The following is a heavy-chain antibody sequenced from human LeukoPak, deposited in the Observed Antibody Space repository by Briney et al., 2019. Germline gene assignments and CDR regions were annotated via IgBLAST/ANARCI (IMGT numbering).Heavy chain of an antibody. Sequence: GGSLRLSCVASGFSFSNYAMTWVRQAPGKGLEWVSAISGSGGSTYYADSVKGRFTISRDNSKNTLYLQMNSLRAEDTAVYYCARSRGYSGYVDAFDIWGQGTMVTVSS. CDR3: ARSRGYSGYVDAFDI. J-gene: IGHJ3*02. CDR1: GFSFSNYA. V-gene: IGHV3-23*01. CDR2: ISGSGGST. D-gene: IGHD5-12*01.